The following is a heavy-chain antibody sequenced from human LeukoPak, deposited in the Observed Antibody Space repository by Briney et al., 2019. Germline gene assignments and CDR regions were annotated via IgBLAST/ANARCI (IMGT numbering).Heavy chain of an antibody. J-gene: IGHJ4*02. CDR3: ARRRTSGDYDY. Sequence: QPGGSLRLSRAASGFTFSSYWMHWVRQAPGKGLVWVSRISSDGSSTDYADSVKGRFTISRDNAKNTLYLQMNSLRAEDTAVYYCARRRTSGDYDYWGQGTLVTVSS. D-gene: IGHD1-26*01. CDR2: ISSDGSST. CDR1: GFTFSSYW. V-gene: IGHV3-74*01.